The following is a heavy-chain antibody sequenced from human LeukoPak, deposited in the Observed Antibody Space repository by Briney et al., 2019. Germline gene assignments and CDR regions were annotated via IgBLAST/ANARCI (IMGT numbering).Heavy chain of an antibody. Sequence: GESLRLSCAASGFTVSSNYVSWVRQAPGKGLEWVSIIYGAGTTNYADSVKGRFTISRDSSTNTLYLQMNSLRAGDTAVYFCAKILSDTNGWYHFDYWGQGALVTVSS. CDR2: IYGAGTT. CDR3: AKILSDTNGWYHFDY. D-gene: IGHD6-19*01. J-gene: IGHJ4*02. CDR1: GFTVSSNY. V-gene: IGHV3-66*01.